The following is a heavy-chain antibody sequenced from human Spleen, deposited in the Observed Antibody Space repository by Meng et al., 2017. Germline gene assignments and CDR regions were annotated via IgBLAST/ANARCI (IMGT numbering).Heavy chain of an antibody. CDR2: LSGGGFTT. D-gene: IGHD3-10*01. Sequence: GESLKISCAASGFSFSSYAMSWVRHAPGKGLEWVSALSGGGFTTYYADSEKGRFTISRDNSKNTLYLQMNSLRAEDTAVYYCAKDADASGGLYLDNWGQGTLVTVSS. CDR3: AKDADASGGLYLDN. V-gene: IGHV3-23*01. CDR1: GFSFSSYA. J-gene: IGHJ4*02.